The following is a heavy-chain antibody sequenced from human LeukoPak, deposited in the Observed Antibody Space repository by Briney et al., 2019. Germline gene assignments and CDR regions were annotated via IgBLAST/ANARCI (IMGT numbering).Heavy chain of an antibody. Sequence: ASVNFSCNVSVYSLTELSMHWVRQARGKGIEWVGGFSPGDGEAIYAQTFQGRVTMTEAPSTDPAYMELRSLTYEDPAVYYCATRLGEFSSRDAFNIWGQGTMVTVSS. V-gene: IGHV1-24*01. J-gene: IGHJ3*02. D-gene: IGHD3-16*02. CDR1: VYSLTELS. CDR3: ATRLGEFSSRDAFNI. CDR2: FSPGDGEA.